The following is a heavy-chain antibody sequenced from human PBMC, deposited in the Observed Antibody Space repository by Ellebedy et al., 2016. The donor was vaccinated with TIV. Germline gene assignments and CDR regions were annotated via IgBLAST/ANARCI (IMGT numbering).Heavy chain of an antibody. D-gene: IGHD3-16*01. J-gene: IGHJ4*02. CDR2: ISSSSSYI. Sequence: GESLKISXAASGFTFSSYSMNWVRQAPGKGLEWVSSISSSSSYIYYADSVKGRFTISRDNAKNSLYLQMNSLRVEDTAVYYCARGGGPELDYWGRGTLVTVSS. V-gene: IGHV3-21*04. CDR1: GFTFSSYS. CDR3: ARGGGPELDY.